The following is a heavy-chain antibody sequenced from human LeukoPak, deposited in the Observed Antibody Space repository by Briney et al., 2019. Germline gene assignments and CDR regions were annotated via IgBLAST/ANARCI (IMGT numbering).Heavy chain of an antibody. CDR1: GYTFTGYY. D-gene: IGHD3-22*01. V-gene: IGHV1-2*02. CDR3: ARDLLWDDSSGHTPYYFDY. CDR2: INPNRGGT. Sequence: ASVKVSCKASGYTFTGYYMHWVRQAPGQGLEWMGWINPNRGGTKYAQKFQGRVTMTRDTAISTAYMELSRLRSDDTAVYYCARDLLWDDSSGHTPYYFDYWGQGTLVTVSS. J-gene: IGHJ4*02.